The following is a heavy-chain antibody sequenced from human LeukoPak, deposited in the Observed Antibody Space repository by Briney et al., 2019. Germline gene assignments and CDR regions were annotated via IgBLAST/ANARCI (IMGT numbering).Heavy chain of an antibody. Sequence: SETLPLTCAVYGGSFSGYYWSWIRQPPGKGLEWIGEINHSGSTNYNPSLKSRVTISVDTSKNQFSLKLSSVTAADTAVYYCARGAGSGWYAYYYYGMDVWGQGTTVTVSS. CDR1: GGSFSGYY. D-gene: IGHD6-19*01. J-gene: IGHJ6*02. CDR3: ARGAGSGWYAYYYYGMDV. CDR2: INHSGST. V-gene: IGHV4-34*01.